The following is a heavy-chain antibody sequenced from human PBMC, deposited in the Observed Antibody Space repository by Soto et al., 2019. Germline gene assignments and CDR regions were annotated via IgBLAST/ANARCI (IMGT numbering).Heavy chain of an antibody. V-gene: IGHV4-34*01. J-gene: IGHJ6*02. CDR1: GGSFSCYY. CDR2: INHSGST. CDR3: ASGRLYDYVWGSYRPRRYYGMDV. Sequence: SESLSLTCAVYGGSFSCYYWSWIRQPPGKGLEWIGEINHSGSTNYNPSLKSRVTISVDTSKNQFSLKLSSVTAADTAVYYCASGRLYDYVWGSYRPRRYYGMDVWGQGTTVTVSS. D-gene: IGHD3-16*02.